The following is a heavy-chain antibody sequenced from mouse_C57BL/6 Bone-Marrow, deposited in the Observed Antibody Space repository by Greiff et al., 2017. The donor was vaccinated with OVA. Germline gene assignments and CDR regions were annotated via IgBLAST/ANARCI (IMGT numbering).Heavy chain of an antibody. V-gene: IGHV1-66*01. CDR2: IYPGSGNT. D-gene: IGHD2-3*01. Sequence: QVQLKQSGPELVKPGASVKISCKASGYSFTSYYIHWVKQRPGQGLEWIGWIYPGSGNTKYNEKFKGKATLTADTSSSTAYMQLSSLTSEDSAVYYCARYDGYYNYWGQGTTLTVSS. CDR3: ARYDGYYNY. CDR1: GYSFTSYY. J-gene: IGHJ2*01.